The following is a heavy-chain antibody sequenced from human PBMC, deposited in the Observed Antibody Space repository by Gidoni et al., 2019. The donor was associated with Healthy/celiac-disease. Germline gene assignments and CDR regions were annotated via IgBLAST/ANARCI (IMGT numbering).Heavy chain of an antibody. CDR1: GFPFSSYA. V-gene: IGHV3-30*04. CDR3: ARERINRTNWFDP. CDR2: ISYDGSNK. D-gene: IGHD2-15*01. J-gene: IGHJ5*02. Sequence: QVQLVESGGGVVQPGRSLRLSCTASGFPFSSYAMHWVRQAPGKGLEWVAVISYDGSNKYYADSVKGRFTISRDNSKNTLYLQMNSLRAEDTAVYYCARERINRTNWFDPWGQGTLVTVSS.